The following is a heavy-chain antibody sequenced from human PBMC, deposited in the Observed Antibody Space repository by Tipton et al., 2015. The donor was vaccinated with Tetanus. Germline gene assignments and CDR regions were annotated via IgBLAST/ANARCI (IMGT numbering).Heavy chain of an antibody. J-gene: IGHJ4*02. CDR2: VYYTGDT. CDR3: ARIHDFLSGHFDF. V-gene: IGHV4-59*02. D-gene: IGHD3-3*01. CDR1: GDSVSGYY. Sequence: TLSLTCTVSGDSVSGYYWSWIRQPPGKGLEWVGYVYYTGDTNYNPSLKSRVTISMDRSENQFSLKLNSVTAADTAVYYCARIHDFLSGHFDFWGQGTLVTVSS.